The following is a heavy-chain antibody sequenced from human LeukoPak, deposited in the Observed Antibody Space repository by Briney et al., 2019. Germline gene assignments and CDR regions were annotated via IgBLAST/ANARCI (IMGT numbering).Heavy chain of an antibody. J-gene: IGHJ5*02. D-gene: IGHD3-9*01. Sequence: SGPTLVKPTQTLTLTCTFSGFSLSTSGVGVGWIRQPPGKALEWLALIYWDDDKRYSPSLKSRLTITKDTSKNQVVLTMTNMDPVDTATYYCAHSRYYYDILTGYSSSWFDPWGQGTLVTVSS. V-gene: IGHV2-5*02. CDR2: IYWDDDK. CDR3: AHSRYYYDILTGYSSSWFDP. CDR1: GFSLSTSGVG.